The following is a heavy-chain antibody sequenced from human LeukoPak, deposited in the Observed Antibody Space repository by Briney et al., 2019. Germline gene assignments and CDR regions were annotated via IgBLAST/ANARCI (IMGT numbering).Heavy chain of an antibody. CDR1: VDTFTIYN. CDR3: ARGPPSYSCSSYWFDP. CDR2: MNPNSGNT. D-gene: IGHD6-13*01. Sequence: ASVKVSFMPPVDTFTIYNVNWVRQATGQGPEWMGWMNPNSGNTGYAQKFQGRVTITRNTSISTAYMELSSLRSEDTAVYYCARGPPSYSCSSYWFDPWGQGTLVTVSS. J-gene: IGHJ5*02. V-gene: IGHV1-8*03.